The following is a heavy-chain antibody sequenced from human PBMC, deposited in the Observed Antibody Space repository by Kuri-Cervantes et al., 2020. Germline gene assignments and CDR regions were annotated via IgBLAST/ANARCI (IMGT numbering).Heavy chain of an antibody. CDR2: INHSGST. D-gene: IGHD6-13*01. J-gene: IGHJ6*03. V-gene: IGHV4-34*01. CDR1: GGSFSGYY. Sequence: GSLRLSCAVYGGSFSGYYWSWIRQPPGKGLGWIGEINHSGSTNYNPSLKSRVTISVDTSKNQFSLKLSSVTAADTAVYYCARGRGYSSSSDYYYYYMDVWGKGTTVTVSS. CDR3: ARGRGYSSSSDYYYYYMDV.